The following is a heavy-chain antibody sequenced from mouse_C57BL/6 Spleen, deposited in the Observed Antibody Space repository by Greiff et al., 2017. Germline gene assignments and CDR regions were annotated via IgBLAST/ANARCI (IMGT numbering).Heavy chain of an antibody. V-gene: IGHV1-26*01. CDR2: INPNNGGT. CDR3: AGVDY. J-gene: IGHJ2*01. CDR1: GYTFTDYY. Sequence: VQLQQSGPELVKPGASVKISCKASGYTFTDYYMNWVKQSNGKGLEWIGDINPNNGGTSYNQKFKGKATLTVDKSSSTAYMELRSLTSEDSAVSYCAGVDYWGQGTTLTVSS.